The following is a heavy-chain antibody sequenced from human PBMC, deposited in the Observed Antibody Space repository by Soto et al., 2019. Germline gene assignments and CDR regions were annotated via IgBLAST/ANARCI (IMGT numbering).Heavy chain of an antibody. CDR3: ARFNWYFDL. CDR2: SYSSGST. J-gene: IGHJ2*01. V-gene: IGHV4-59*08. Sequence: QVQLQESGPGLVKPSETLSLTCTFSGGSISSYYWSWIRQPPGKGLEVMGYSYSSGSTNYNPSLKHRINISVDTSKNQFSLKLSYVTAADTTVYYCARFNWYFDLWGRGTLVTVSS. CDR1: GGSISSYY.